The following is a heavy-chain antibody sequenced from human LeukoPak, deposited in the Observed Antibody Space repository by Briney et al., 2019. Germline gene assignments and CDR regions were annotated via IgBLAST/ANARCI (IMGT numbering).Heavy chain of an antibody. CDR3: ARRKGAYSYYYYYMDV. CDR2: IYTSGST. J-gene: IGHJ6*03. CDR1: GGSISSGSYY. Sequence: PSQTLSLTCTVSGGSISSGSYYWSWIRQPAGKGLEWIGRIYTSGSTNYNPSLKSRVTISVDTSKNQFSLKLSSVTAADTAVYYCARRKGAYSYYYYYMDVWGKGTPVTVSS. V-gene: IGHV4-61*02. D-gene: IGHD4/OR15-4a*01.